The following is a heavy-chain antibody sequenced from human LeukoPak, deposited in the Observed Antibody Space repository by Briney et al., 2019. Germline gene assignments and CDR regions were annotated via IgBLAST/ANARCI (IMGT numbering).Heavy chain of an antibody. V-gene: IGHV4-61*01. Sequence: SETLSLTCTVSGYSISSGYYWGWIRQPPGKGLEWIGYVHYSGSTKYNPSLKSRVTISVDTSKNQFSLKVSSVTAADTAVYYCARGAELPDYWGQGTLVTVSS. D-gene: IGHD2-15*01. CDR3: ARGAELPDY. J-gene: IGHJ4*02. CDR2: VHYSGST. CDR1: GYSISSGYY.